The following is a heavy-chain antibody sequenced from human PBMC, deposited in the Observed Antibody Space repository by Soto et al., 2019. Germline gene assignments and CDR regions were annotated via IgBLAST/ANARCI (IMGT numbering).Heavy chain of an antibody. CDR1: GFTFSSDG. Sequence: QVQLGESGGGVVQPGRSLRRSCAASGFTFSSDGMDWLRQAPGKGLEWVASISYDGGNKYYADSVKGQFTISRDNSKNTLYLQMNSLRAEHQAVYYCARWGACDYWGQGTLVTVSS. D-gene: IGHD1-26*01. CDR3: ARWGACDY. CDR2: ISYDGGNK. V-gene: IGHV3-30*03. J-gene: IGHJ4*02.